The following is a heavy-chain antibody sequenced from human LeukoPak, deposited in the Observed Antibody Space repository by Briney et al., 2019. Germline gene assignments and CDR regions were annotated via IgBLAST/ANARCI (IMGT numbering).Heavy chain of an antibody. CDR2: IGSSAGSI. V-gene: IGHV3-23*01. CDR3: ARATGYSSSWPRYFDY. CDR1: GFTFSSNA. D-gene: IGHD6-13*01. J-gene: IGHJ4*02. Sequence: GGSLRLSCAASGFTFSSNAMSWVRQAPGKGLEWVSGIGSSAGSIHYADSVKGRFTISRDNSKNTLYLEMNSLRAEDTAVYYCARATGYSSSWPRYFDYWGQGTLVTVSS.